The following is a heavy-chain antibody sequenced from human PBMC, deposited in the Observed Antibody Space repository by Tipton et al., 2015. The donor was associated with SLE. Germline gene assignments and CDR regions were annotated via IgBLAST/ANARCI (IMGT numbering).Heavy chain of an antibody. Sequence: TLSLTCSVSGGSMSYHYWSWIRQPPGKGLEWIGYIYYTGNTNYNPSLKSRVTMSVDTSKSQFSLKLTFVSAADTAVYYCARDGCSSTSCYSDGNWFDPWGQGTLVTVSS. CDR1: GGSMSYHY. CDR3: ARDGCSSTSCYSDGNWFDP. CDR2: IYYTGNT. J-gene: IGHJ5*02. D-gene: IGHD2-2*02. V-gene: IGHV4-59*11.